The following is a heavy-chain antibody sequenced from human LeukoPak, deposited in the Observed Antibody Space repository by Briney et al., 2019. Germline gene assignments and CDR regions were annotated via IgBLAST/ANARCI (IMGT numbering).Heavy chain of an antibody. CDR1: GYTFIGYD. J-gene: IGHJ4*02. D-gene: IGHD2-15*01. V-gene: IGHV1-8*01. CDR3: ARGAPGSYCSGGSCPYFDY. Sequence: GASVTVSCKASGYTFIGYDINWVRQAPGQGLEWMGWMNPNTGNTVYAQKFRGRVTMTRNTSISTASMELSSLTSEDTALYYCARGAPGSYCSGGSCPYFDYWGQGTLVSVSS. CDR2: MNPNTGNT.